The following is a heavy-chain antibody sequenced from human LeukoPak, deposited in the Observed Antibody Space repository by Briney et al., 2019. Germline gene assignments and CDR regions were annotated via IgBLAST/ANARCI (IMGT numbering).Heavy chain of an antibody. CDR3: ARVWNYVSLDY. CDR2: INSDGSST. J-gene: IGHJ4*02. D-gene: IGHD1-7*01. V-gene: IGHV3-74*01. Sequence: GGSLRLPCAASGFTFSSYWMHWVRHAPGKGLVWVSRINSDGSSTSYADSVKGRFTISRDNAKNTLYLQMNSLRAEDTAVYYCARVWNYVSLDYWGQGTLVTVSS. CDR1: GFTFSSYW.